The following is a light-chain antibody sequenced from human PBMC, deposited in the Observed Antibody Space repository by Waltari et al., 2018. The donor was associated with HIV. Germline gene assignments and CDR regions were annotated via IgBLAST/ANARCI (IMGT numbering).Light chain of an antibody. V-gene: IGKV4-1*01. CDR3: QQYYTTPFT. CDR2: WAS. CDR1: QSVLYSSNNKNY. J-gene: IGKJ3*01. Sequence: DIVMTQSPDSPAVSLGERATINCKSSQSVLYSSNNKNYLAWYQQKPGQPPKLLIYWASTRESGVPDRFSGSGSGTDFTLTISSLQAEDVAVYYCQQYYTTPFTFGPGTKVDFK.